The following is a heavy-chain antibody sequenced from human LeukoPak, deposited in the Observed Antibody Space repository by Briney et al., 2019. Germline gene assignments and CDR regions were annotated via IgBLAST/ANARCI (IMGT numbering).Heavy chain of an antibody. CDR3: ARQYDSYYYYYADV. V-gene: IGHV4-61*02. CDR2: IYTSGST. Sequence: SQTLYLTCTVSGGSISSGSYYWSWIRQPAGKGLEWIGRIYTSGSTNYNPSLKSRVTMSVDTSKNQFSLKLSFVTAADTAVYYCARQYDSYYYYYADVWGKGTTVTVSS. CDR1: GGSISSGSYY. J-gene: IGHJ6*03. D-gene: IGHD2-2*01.